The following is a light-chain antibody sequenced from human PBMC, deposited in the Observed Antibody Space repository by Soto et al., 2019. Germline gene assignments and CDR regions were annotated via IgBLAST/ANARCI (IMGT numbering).Light chain of an antibody. V-gene: IGKV1-27*01. J-gene: IGKJ4*01. Sequence: QMTQSPSSLSASIGDRVTITCRASQGIGTYFTWYQQRPGKVPQLLISAASTLQSGVPSRFSGSGSGTDFTLTINSLQPEDAATYYCQQYNSAPLTFGGGTKVEI. CDR3: QQYNSAPLT. CDR2: AAS. CDR1: QGIGTY.